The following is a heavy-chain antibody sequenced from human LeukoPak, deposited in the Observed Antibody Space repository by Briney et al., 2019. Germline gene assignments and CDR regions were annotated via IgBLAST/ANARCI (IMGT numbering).Heavy chain of an antibody. CDR1: GYTFTSYG. V-gene: IGHV1-18*01. D-gene: IGHD1-14*01. CDR2: ISAYNGNT. J-gene: IGHJ4*02. Sequence: ASVKVSFKASGYTFTSYGISWVRQAPGQGREWMGWISAYNGNTNYAQKLQGRVTMTTDTSTSTAYMELRSLRSDNTAVYYCARSGITNRWVPSAAPSDYWGQGTLVTVSS. CDR3: ARSGITNRWVPSAAPSDY.